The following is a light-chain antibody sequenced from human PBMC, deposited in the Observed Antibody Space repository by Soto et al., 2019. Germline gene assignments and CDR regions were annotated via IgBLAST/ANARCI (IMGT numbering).Light chain of an antibody. J-gene: IGKJ1*01. CDR2: GAS. Sequence: EIVLTQSPGTLSLSPGERATVSCRASQSVSSSYLAWYQQKPGQAPRLHIYGASSRASGSPDRFSGSGSGTGFALTISRLEPEDVAVYYCQQYGSSPWTFGQGTKVDIK. CDR3: QQYGSSPWT. V-gene: IGKV3-20*01. CDR1: QSVSSSY.